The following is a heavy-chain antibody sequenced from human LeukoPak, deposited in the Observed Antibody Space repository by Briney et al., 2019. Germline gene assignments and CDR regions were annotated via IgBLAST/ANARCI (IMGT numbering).Heavy chain of an antibody. V-gene: IGHV3-23*01. D-gene: IGHD3-10*01. J-gene: IGHJ6*03. CDR1: GFTFSSYA. CDR2: ISGSGGST. Sequence: GGSLRLSCGASGFTFSSYAMSWVRQAPGKGLEWVSAISGSGGSTYYADSVKGRFTIPRDNSKNTLYLQMNSLRAEDTAVYYCAKDLHYYGSGNYMDVWGKGTTVTVSS. CDR3: AKDLHYYGSGNYMDV.